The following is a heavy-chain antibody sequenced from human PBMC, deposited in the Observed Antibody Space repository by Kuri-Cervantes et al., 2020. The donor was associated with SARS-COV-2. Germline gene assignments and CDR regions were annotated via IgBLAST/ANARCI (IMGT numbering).Heavy chain of an antibody. V-gene: IGHV3-30*02. J-gene: IGHJ4*02. Sequence: GGSLRLSCAASGFSFSSYGMSWVRQAPGKGLEWVGFVRRDGSNYYYADSVKGRFTISRDNSKNSLYLEMNSLRAEDTAVYYCAKGGSSGYYPFDYWGQGTLVTVSS. D-gene: IGHD3-22*01. CDR3: AKGGSSGYYPFDY. CDR1: GFSFSSYG. CDR2: VRRDGSNY.